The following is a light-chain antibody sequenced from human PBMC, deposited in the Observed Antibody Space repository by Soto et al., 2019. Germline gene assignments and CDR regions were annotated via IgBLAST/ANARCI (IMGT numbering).Light chain of an antibody. Sequence: DIQMTQSPYSVSASVGDRVTITCRASQGISSWLAWYQQTPGKAPKLLIYVSSSLQSGVPSRFSCSGSGTDFTPTFSRLQPEDSATCSCQLANRFSFTFGGGTKVEIK. CDR2: VSS. J-gene: IGKJ4*01. CDR3: QLANRFSFT. V-gene: IGKV1-12*01. CDR1: QGISSW.